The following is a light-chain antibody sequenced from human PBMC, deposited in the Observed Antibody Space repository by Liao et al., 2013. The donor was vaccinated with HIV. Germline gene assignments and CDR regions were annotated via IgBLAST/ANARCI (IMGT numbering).Light chain of an antibody. CDR2: YDS. CDR3: QVWDRSSDHLYV. V-gene: IGLV3-21*04. J-gene: IGLJ1*01. Sequence: SYELTQPPSVSVAPGKTARITCGGNNIGSKSVHWYQQKPGQAPVVVMYYDSDRPSGIPERISGSNSGTTATLTISRVEAGDEADYYCQVWDRSSDHLYVFGSGTKVTVL. CDR1: NIGSKS.